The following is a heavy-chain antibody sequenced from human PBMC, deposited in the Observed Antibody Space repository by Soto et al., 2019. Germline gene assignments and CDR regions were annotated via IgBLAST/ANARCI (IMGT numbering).Heavy chain of an antibody. CDR1: GYLFGDYY. CDR2: INPNSGDT. J-gene: IGHJ3*02. D-gene: IGHD1-1*01. V-gene: IGHV1-2*02. CDR3: ARALWNDAFDI. Sequence: EASVKVSCKASGYLFGDYYMHWVRQAPGQGLEWMALINPNSGDTIYAQKFQGRVTMTRDTSISTAYMELTRLTSDDTAVYYCARALWNDAFDIWGQGTMVTVSS.